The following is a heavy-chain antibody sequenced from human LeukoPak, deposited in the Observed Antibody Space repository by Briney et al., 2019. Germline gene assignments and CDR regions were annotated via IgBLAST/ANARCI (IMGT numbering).Heavy chain of an antibody. D-gene: IGHD3-10*01. CDR1: GFNFGTYA. CDR3: ARDGETRYGGSGYYYGMDV. J-gene: IGHJ6*02. CDR2: ISESAGKT. Sequence: GGSLRLSCAASGFNFGTYAMNWVRQAIGKGLEWVSSISESAGKTYYAAAVKGRFTISRDNSKNTVSLQMNSLRADDTAIYYCARDGETRYGGSGYYYGMDVWGQGATVTVSS. V-gene: IGHV3-23*01.